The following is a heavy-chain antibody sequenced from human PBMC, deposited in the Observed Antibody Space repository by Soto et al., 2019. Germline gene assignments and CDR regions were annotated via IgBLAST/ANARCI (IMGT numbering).Heavy chain of an antibody. Sequence: ASVKVSCKASGGTFSSYAISWVRQAPGQGLEWMGGIIPIFGTANYAQKFQGRVTITADETTSTAYMELSSLRSEDTAVYYCAREGGNDCGDYVPWFDPWGQGTLVTVSS. D-gene: IGHD4-17*01. CDR3: AREGGNDCGDYVPWFDP. CDR2: IIPIFGTA. J-gene: IGHJ5*02. CDR1: GGTFSSYA. V-gene: IGHV1-69*13.